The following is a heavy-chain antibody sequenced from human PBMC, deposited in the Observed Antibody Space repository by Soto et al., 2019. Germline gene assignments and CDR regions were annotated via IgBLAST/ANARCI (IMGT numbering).Heavy chain of an antibody. J-gene: IGHJ3*01. CDR1: GFIFTNYA. D-gene: IGHD5-12*01. CDR3: VREGRGSFDF. CDR2: IGGRGNSA. Sequence: PGGFLRLSCAASGFIFTNYAMNWVRQAPGKGLEWVSVIGGRGNSAYYADSVQGRFTISRDNSKNTLSLQMSSLTADDTAIYYCVREGRGSFDFWGRGTMVT. V-gene: IGHV3-23*01.